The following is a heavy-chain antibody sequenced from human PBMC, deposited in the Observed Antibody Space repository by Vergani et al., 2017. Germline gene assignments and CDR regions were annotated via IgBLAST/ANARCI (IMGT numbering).Heavy chain of an antibody. CDR3: AKDKFDPWGDYYYMDV. Sequence: EVQLLESGGGLVQPGGSLRLSCAASGFTFSSYAMSWVRQAPGKGLEWVSAISGSGGSTYYADSVKGRFTISRDNSKNTLYLQMNSLRAEDTAVYYCAKDKFDPWGDYYYMDVWGKGTTVTVSS. V-gene: IGHV3-23*01. J-gene: IGHJ6*03. CDR2: ISGSGGST. D-gene: IGHD3-16*01. CDR1: GFTFSSYA.